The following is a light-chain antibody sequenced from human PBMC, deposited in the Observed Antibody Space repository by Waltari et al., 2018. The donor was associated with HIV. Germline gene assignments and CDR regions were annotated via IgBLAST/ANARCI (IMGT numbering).Light chain of an antibody. CDR2: DFS. CDR1: SSDIGGSNS. CDR3: SSYTSSSTLGV. Sequence: QSALTQPASASGSPGQSITISCHGTSSDIGGSNSVSWYQQHPGKAPKLMISDFSHRPSGVSNRFSGSKSGNTASLTISGLQAEDEADYYCSSYTSSSTLGVFGSGTKVTVL. V-gene: IGLV2-14*03. J-gene: IGLJ1*01.